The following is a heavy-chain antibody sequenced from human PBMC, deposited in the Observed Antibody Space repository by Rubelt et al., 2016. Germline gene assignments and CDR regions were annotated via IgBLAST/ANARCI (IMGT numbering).Heavy chain of an antibody. J-gene: IGHJ3*02. CDR3: ARDHGGSYFLGAFDI. D-gene: IGHD1-26*01. CDR2: IYSGGST. CDR1: GFTVSSNY. V-gene: IGHV3-66*01. Sequence: EVQLLESGGGLVQPGGSLRLSCAASGFTVSSNYMSWVRQAPGKGLEWVSVIYSGGSTYYADSVKGRFTISRDNSKNTLYLQMNSLRAEDTAVYYCARDHGGSYFLGAFDIWGQGTMVTVSS.